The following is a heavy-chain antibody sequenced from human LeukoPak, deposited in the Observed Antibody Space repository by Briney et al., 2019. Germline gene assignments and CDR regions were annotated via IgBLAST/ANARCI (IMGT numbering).Heavy chain of an antibody. V-gene: IGHV3-7*01. J-gene: IGHJ4*02. CDR2: IKQDGSEK. Sequence: GGSLRLSCAASGFTFSSYWMSWVRQAPGKGLEWVANIKQDGSEKYYVDSVKGRFTISRDNAKNSLYLQMDSLRAEDTAVYYYARDKLELRGESDYFDSWGQGTLVTVSS. D-gene: IGHD1-7*01. CDR3: ARDKLELRGESDYFDS. CDR1: GFTFSSYW.